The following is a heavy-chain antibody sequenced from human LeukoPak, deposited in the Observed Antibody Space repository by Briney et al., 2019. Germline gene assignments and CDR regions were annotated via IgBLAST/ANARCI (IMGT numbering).Heavy chain of an antibody. V-gene: IGHV3-30*03. CDR1: GITFRSYG. CDR3: AREGLWVGLDSGKTRQAYWES. CDR2: ISYDGSHK. J-gene: IGHJ3*01. Sequence: GGSLRLSCAASGITFRSYGMHWVRQAPGKGLEWVAVISYDGSHKYYADSVKGRFSISRDNSKNTLNLQMNSLRAEDTAVYYCAREGLWVGLDSGKTRQAYWESWGQGTMVTVSS. D-gene: IGHD2-21*01.